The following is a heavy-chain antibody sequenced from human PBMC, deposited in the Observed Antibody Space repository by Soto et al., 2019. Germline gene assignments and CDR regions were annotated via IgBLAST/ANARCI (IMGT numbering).Heavy chain of an antibody. CDR3: AKRPFGSGWYGY. Sequence: EVQLLESGGGLVQPGGSLRLSCAASGFTFSSYAMSWVRQAPGKGLEWVSAISGSGGSTYYADSVKGRFTISRANSKNTLYLQMNSLRAEDTAVYYCAKRPFGSGWYGYWGQGTLVTVSS. J-gene: IGHJ4*02. CDR2: ISGSGGST. CDR1: GFTFSSYA. D-gene: IGHD6-19*01. V-gene: IGHV3-23*01.